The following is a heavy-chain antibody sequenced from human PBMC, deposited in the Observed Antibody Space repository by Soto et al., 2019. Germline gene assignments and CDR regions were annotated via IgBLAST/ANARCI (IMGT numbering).Heavy chain of an antibody. J-gene: IGHJ6*03. CDR2: ISGSSGGT. V-gene: IGHV3-23*01. CDR3: AKSLDHYYYMDV. D-gene: IGHD3-9*01. CDR1: GFAFSKYA. Sequence: EVQLLESGGGLVQPGGSLTLSCAASGFAFSKYALNWVREAPGKGLEWVSAISGSSGGTYYADSVKGRFTISRDNSKNTLYLQMNSLRAEDTAVYDCAKSLDHYYYMDVWGKGTTVTVSS.